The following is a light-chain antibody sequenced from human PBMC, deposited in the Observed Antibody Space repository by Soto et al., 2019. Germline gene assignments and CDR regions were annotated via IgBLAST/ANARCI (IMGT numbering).Light chain of an antibody. V-gene: IGKV3-15*01. CDR1: KSLTSN. CDR3: QQYNNWPRT. J-gene: IGKJ1*01. CDR2: AAS. Sequence: IVMTQSTATLSVSPGERATLSCRASKSLTSNLAWYQQKPGQAPRLLIYAASTRATGIPARFSGSESGTEFTLTISSLESEDFAVYYCQQYNNWPRTFGQGTKVDIK.